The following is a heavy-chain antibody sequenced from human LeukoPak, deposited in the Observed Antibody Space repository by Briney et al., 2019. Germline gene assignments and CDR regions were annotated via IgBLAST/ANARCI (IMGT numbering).Heavy chain of an antibody. CDR2: IYTSGST. CDR1: GGSISSYY. D-gene: IGHD6-6*01. V-gene: IGHV4-4*07. Sequence: SETLSLPCTVSGGSISSYYWSWIRQPAGKGLEWIGRIYTSGSTNYSPSLKSRVTMSVDTSKNQFSLKLSSVTAADTAVYYCAREGEYSSSSGAYYFDSWGQGTLVTVSS. CDR3: AREGEYSSSSGAYYFDS. J-gene: IGHJ4*02.